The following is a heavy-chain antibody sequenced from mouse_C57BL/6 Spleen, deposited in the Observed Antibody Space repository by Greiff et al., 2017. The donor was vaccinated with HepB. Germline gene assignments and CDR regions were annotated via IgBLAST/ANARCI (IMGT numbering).Heavy chain of an antibody. Sequence: EVKVVESGGGLVKPGGSLKLSCAASGFTFSSYAMSWVRQTPEKGLEWVATISDGGSYTYYPDNVKGRFTISRDNAKNNLYLQMSHLKSEDTAMYYCARAYGSYAMDYWGQGTSVTVSS. D-gene: IGHD2-10*02. J-gene: IGHJ4*01. CDR3: ARAYGSYAMDY. CDR2: ISDGGSYT. CDR1: GFTFSSYA. V-gene: IGHV5-4*03.